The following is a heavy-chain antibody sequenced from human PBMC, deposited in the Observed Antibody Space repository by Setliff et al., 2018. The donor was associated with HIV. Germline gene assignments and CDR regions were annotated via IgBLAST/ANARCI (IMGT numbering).Heavy chain of an antibody. CDR3: ARQGHWYLPWYFDY. CDR2: IYYSGNT. D-gene: IGHD2-8*02. Sequence: PSETLSLTCTVSGGSITGYYWSWIRQPPGKGLEWIGWIYYSGNTRYNPSLRSRVTISLDTAKNRFSLQQTSVTAADTAVYYCARQGHWYLPWYFDYWGQGALVTVSS. CDR1: GGSITGYY. J-gene: IGHJ4*02. V-gene: IGHV4-59*08.